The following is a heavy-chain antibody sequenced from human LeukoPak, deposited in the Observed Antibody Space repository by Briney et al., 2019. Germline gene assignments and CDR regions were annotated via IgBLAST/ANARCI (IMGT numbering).Heavy chain of an antibody. Sequence: ASVKVSCKASGYTFTNNAISWVRQAPGQGLEWMGWISAYNGNTNYAQKLQGRVTMTTDTSTSTAYMELRSLRSDDTAVYYCARGSRGIAAPGFDYWGQGTLVTVSS. CDR1: GYTFTNNA. J-gene: IGHJ4*02. CDR3: ARGSRGIAAPGFDY. D-gene: IGHD6-6*01. CDR2: ISAYNGNT. V-gene: IGHV1-18*01.